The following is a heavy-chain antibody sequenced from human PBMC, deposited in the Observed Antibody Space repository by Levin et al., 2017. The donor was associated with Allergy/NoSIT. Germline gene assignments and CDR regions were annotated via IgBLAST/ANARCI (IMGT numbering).Heavy chain of an antibody. J-gene: IGHJ4*02. CDR2: ISGSSGST. V-gene: IGHV3-23*01. CDR3: AKDGYDFWSGYPLDY. D-gene: IGHD3-3*01. Sequence: AGGSLRLSCAATGFTFSSYAMSWVRQAPGEGLEWVSSISGSSGSTYYADSVKGRFTISRDNSKNTLYLQMNSLRAEDTTVYYCAKDGYDFWSGYPLDYWGQGTLVTVSS. CDR1: GFTFSSYA.